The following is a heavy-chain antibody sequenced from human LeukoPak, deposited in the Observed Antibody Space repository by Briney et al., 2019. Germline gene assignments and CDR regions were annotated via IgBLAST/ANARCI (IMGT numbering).Heavy chain of an antibody. J-gene: IGHJ1*01. Sequence: PGGSLRLSCAASGFTFDDYAMHWVRQAPGKGLEWFSLISGDGGSTYYGDSVKGRFTISRDNSKNSLYLQMNSLGTEDTALYYCAKDSSGYYYVFQHWGQGTLVIVSS. CDR2: ISGDGGST. CDR3: AKDSSGYYYVFQH. V-gene: IGHV3-43*02. D-gene: IGHD3-22*01. CDR1: GFTFDDYA.